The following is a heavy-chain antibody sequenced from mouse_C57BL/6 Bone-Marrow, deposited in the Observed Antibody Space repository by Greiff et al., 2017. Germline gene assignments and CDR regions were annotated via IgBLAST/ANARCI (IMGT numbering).Heavy chain of an antibody. CDR3: ARNFEGLYYDYGAY. D-gene: IGHD2-4*01. CDR2: IWSGGGT. J-gene: IGHJ3*01. Sequence: QVQLKESGPGLVQPSQSLSITCTVSGFSLTSYGVHWVRQSPGKGLEWLGVIWSGGGTAYNAAFISRLSISKDNSKSQVFFKMNSLQADDTAIYYCARNFEGLYYDYGAYWGQGTLVTVSA. CDR1: GFSLTSYG. V-gene: IGHV2-2*01.